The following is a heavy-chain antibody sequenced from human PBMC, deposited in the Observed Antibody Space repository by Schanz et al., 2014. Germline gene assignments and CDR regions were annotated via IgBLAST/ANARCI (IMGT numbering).Heavy chain of an antibody. CDR2: ISSSGSYI. V-gene: IGHV3-21*01. J-gene: IGHJ4*02. D-gene: IGHD3-9*01. Sequence: VQLVESGGGVVQPGGSLRLSCAASGFIFSNYGMHWVRQAPGKGLEWVSSISSSGSYIHYADSVKGRFTISRDNAKNTLYLQMNSLRAEDTAVYYGARDSRPDYDFLTAYYSIDYWGQGTLVTVSS. CDR3: ARDSRPDYDFLTAYYSIDY. CDR1: GFIFSNYG.